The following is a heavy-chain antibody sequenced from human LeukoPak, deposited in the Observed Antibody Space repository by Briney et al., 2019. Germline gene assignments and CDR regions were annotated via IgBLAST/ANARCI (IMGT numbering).Heavy chain of an antibody. CDR3: AKERSFGTWLGDY. CDR1: GFTFSSYA. Sequence: PGGSLRLSCAASGFTFSSYAMTWVRQAPGKGPEWVSAISGSGGSTYYADSVKGRFTISRDNSKNTLYMQTNSLRAEDTAVYYCAKERSFGTWLGDYWGQGTPVTVSS. V-gene: IGHV3-23*01. CDR2: ISGSGGST. D-gene: IGHD2/OR15-2a*01. J-gene: IGHJ4*02.